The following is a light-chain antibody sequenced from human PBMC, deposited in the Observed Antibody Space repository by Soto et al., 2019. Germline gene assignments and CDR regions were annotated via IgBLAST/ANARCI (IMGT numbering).Light chain of an antibody. CDR2: GAS. V-gene: IGKV3-15*01. Sequence: EIVLTQSPATLSVSPGERATLSCRASQSVSSNLAWYQQKPGQPPRLLIYGASTRATGIPARFSGSGSGTEFTLTISRLESEDFAVYYCQQYNNWPPYTLGQGTKLEIK. J-gene: IGKJ2*01. CDR3: QQYNNWPPYT. CDR1: QSVSSN.